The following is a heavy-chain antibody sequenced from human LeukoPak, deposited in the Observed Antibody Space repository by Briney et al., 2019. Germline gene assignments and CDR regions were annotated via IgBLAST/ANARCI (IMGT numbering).Heavy chain of an antibody. CDR3: ARHTYSGSYRDPGNFDY. Sequence: SETLSLTCTVSGGSISSGDYYWSWIRQPPGKGLEWIGYIYYSGSTSYNPSLKSRVTISVDTSKNQFSLKLSSVPAADTAVYYCARHTYSGSYRDPGNFDYWGQGTLVTVSS. J-gene: IGHJ4*02. D-gene: IGHD1-26*01. V-gene: IGHV4-30-4*01. CDR2: IYYSGST. CDR1: GGSISSGDYY.